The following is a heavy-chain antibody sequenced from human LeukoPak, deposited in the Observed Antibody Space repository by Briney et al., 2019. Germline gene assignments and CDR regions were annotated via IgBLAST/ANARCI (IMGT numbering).Heavy chain of an antibody. J-gene: IGHJ4*02. CDR3: AAENPPMRQYYDFWSGHG. CDR2: IVVGSGNT. CDR1: GFTFTSSA. V-gene: IGHV1-58*01. D-gene: IGHD3-3*01. Sequence: GASVKVSCKASGFTFTSSAVQWVRQARGQRLEWIGWIVVGSGNTNYAQKFQERVTITRDMSTSTAYMELSSLRSEDTAVYYCAAENPPMRQYYDFWSGHGWGQGTLVTVSS.